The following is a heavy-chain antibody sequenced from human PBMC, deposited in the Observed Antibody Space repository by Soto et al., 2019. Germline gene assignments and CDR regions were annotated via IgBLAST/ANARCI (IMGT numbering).Heavy chain of an antibody. Sequence: SETLSLTCSVSGDSISTGDYFWAGIRQPPGQALEYIGYIYKSATTYYNPSFKSRVAISLDTSKSQFSLNVTSVTAADTAVYFCARGRYCLTGRCFPNWFDSWGQGPLVTVSS. CDR1: GDSISTGDYF. CDR3: ARGRYCLTGRCFPNWFDS. CDR2: IYKSATT. D-gene: IGHD2-15*01. J-gene: IGHJ5*01. V-gene: IGHV4-30-4*08.